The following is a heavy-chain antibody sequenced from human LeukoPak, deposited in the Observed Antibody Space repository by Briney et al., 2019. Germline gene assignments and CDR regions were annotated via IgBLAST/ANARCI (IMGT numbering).Heavy chain of an antibody. D-gene: IGHD5-12*01. Sequence: GGSLRLSCAASGFTFSSYWMSWVRQAPGKGLEWVANIKKDGSEKYYVDSVKGRFTISRDNAKNSLYLQMNSLRAEDTAVYYCAREVATIDKSFDYWGQGTLVTVSS. CDR3: AREVATIDKSFDY. V-gene: IGHV3-7*01. J-gene: IGHJ4*02. CDR1: GFTFSSYW. CDR2: IKKDGSEK.